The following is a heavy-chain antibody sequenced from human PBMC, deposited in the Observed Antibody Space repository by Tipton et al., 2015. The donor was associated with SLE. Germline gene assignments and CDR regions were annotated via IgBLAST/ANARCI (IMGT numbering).Heavy chain of an antibody. CDR2: INHSGST. Sequence: TLSLTCAVYGGSFSGYYWSWIRQPPGKGLEWIGEINHSGSTNYNPSLKSRVTISVDTSKNQFSLKLSSVTAADTAVYYCARTQAGDAFDIWGQGTMVTVSS. D-gene: IGHD6-19*01. CDR3: ARTQAGDAFDI. V-gene: IGHV4-34*01. J-gene: IGHJ3*02. CDR1: GGSFSGYY.